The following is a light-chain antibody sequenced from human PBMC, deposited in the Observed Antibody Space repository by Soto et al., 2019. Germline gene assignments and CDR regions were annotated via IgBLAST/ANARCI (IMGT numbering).Light chain of an antibody. Sequence: EIVLTQSPGTLSLSPGERATLSCRASQSVNSRLAWYQHTPGQAPRLLISGASNRASGIPARFSAWGSGTDFTLTISRVDPADFAFYYCQQYFTSPITFGQGTRLEIK. CDR3: QQYFTSPIT. J-gene: IGKJ5*01. CDR1: QSVNSR. CDR2: GAS. V-gene: IGKV3-20*01.